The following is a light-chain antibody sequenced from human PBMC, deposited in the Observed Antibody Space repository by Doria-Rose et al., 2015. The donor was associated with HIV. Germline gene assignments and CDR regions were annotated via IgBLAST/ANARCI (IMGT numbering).Light chain of an antibody. Sequence: QSPGTLSLSPGERATLSCRASQSFGSTYLAWYQQKPGQAPSLLIYDGSTRATGIPDRFSASGSVTDFTLTINRLEPEDFALYYCHQYGTSWTFGQGTKVEI. CDR3: HQYGTSWT. J-gene: IGKJ1*01. CDR1: QSFGSTY. CDR2: DGS. V-gene: IGKV3-20*01.